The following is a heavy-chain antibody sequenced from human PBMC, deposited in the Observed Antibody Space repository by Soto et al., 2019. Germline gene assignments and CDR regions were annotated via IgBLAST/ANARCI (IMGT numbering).Heavy chain of an antibody. V-gene: IGHV3-23*01. J-gene: IGHJ5*02. D-gene: IGHD2-2*01. CDR2: ISGSGGST. Sequence: VQLLESGGGLVQPGGSLRLSCAASGFTFSSYAMSWVRQAPGKGLEWVSAISGSGGSTYYADSVKGRFTISRDNSKNTLYLQMNSLRAEDTAVYYCAKAGRRALGYCSSTSCYSSWFDPWGQGTLVTVSS. CDR3: AKAGRRALGYCSSTSCYSSWFDP. CDR1: GFTFSSYA.